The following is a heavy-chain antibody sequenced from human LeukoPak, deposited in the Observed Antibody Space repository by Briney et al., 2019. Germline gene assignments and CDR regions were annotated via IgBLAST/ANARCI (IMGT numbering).Heavy chain of an antibody. CDR3: ARRSLAAVIDY. CDR1: GGTFSSYA. Sequence: SVKVSCKASGGTFSSYAISWVRQAPGQGLEWMGGIIPIFGTANYAQKFQGRVTMTRDTSTSTVYMELSSLRSEDTAIYYCARRSLAAVIDYWGQGTLVTVSS. V-gene: IGHV1-69*05. J-gene: IGHJ4*02. D-gene: IGHD6-13*01. CDR2: IIPIFGTA.